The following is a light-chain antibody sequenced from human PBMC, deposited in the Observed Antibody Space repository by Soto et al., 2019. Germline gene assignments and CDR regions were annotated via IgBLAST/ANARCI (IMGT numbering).Light chain of an antibody. CDR1: SSNIGAGYG. CDR3: SSYAGSNNGV. J-gene: IGLJ1*01. CDR2: GNG. V-gene: IGLV1-40*01. Sequence: QSVLTQPPSVSGAPGQRVTISCTGTSSNIGAGYGVHWYQQLPGTAPKLLVSGNGNRPSGVPDRMSASKSGTSASLAITGLQAEDEADYYCSSYAGSNNGVFGTGTKVTVL.